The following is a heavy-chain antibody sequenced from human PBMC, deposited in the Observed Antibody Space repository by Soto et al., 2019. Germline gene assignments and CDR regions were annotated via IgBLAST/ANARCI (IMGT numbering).Heavy chain of an antibody. Sequence: GGSMRLSCVPSGFLFSTYAMSWVRQVRGKELAWVSALTPSGGETYYADSVKGRFTIPRDNSMSARYLQMNSLRSKDTAVYYWARSRGYGVFDAYEIWGQWSMVPVSS. CDR1: GFLFSTYA. V-gene: IGHV3-23*01. D-gene: IGHD4-17*01. CDR3: ARSRGYGVFDAYEI. CDR2: LTPSGGET. J-gene: IGHJ3*02.